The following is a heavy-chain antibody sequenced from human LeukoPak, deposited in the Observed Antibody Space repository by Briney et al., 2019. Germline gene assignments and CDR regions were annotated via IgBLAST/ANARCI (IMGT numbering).Heavy chain of an antibody. Sequence: ASVKVSCKASGYTFTSYGISWVRQAPGQGLEWMGWISAYNGNTNYAQRLQGRVTMTTDTPTSTAYMELRSLRSDDTAVYYCARAYYYDSSGYYWGTPHWFDPWGQGTLVTVSS. CDR3: ARAYYYDSSGYYWGTPHWFDP. J-gene: IGHJ5*02. D-gene: IGHD3-22*01. V-gene: IGHV1-18*01. CDR2: ISAYNGNT. CDR1: GYTFTSYG.